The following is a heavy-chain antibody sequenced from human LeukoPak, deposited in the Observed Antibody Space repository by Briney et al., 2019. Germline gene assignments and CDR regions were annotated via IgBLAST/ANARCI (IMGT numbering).Heavy chain of an antibody. CDR1: GYTFTGYH. D-gene: IGHD4-11*01. Sequence: ASVNVSCKASGYTFTGYHMHWVRQAPGQRLEWMGWINAGNGNTKYSQKFQGRVTITRDTSASTAYMELSSLRSEDTAVYYCASRAGGYSNPSFYYYYGMDVWGQGTTVTVSS. V-gene: IGHV1-3*01. J-gene: IGHJ6*02. CDR3: ASRAGGYSNPSFYYYYGMDV. CDR2: INAGNGNT.